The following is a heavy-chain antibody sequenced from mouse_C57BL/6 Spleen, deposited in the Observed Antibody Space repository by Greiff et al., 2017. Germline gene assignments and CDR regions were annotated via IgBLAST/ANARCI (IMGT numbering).Heavy chain of an antibody. CDR3: ARWDYDGYSFFAY. J-gene: IGHJ3*01. CDR2: IYPRSGNT. Sequence: VQLQESGAELARPGASVKLSCKASGYTFTSYGISWVKQRTGQGLEWIGEIYPRSGNTYYNEKFKGKATLTADKSSSTAYMELRSLTSEDSAVYFCARWDYDGYSFFAYWGQGTLVTVSA. CDR1: GYTFTSYG. D-gene: IGHD2-3*01. V-gene: IGHV1-81*01.